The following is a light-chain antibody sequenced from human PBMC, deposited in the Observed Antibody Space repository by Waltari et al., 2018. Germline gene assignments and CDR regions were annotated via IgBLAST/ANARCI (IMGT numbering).Light chain of an antibody. J-gene: IGKJ4*01. V-gene: IGKV1-9*01. CDR1: QGISSY. CDR3: QQLNTYPLT. Sequence: IQLTQSPSSLSASVGDRVTITCRASQGISSYLAWYQQKPGKAPKLLIYAASTLQSGVPSRVSGSGSGTDFTLIISSLQPEDFATYYCQQLNTYPLTFGGGTKVEIK. CDR2: AAS.